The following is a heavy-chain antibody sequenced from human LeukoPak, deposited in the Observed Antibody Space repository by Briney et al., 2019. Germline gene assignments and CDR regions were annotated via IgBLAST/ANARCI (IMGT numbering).Heavy chain of an antibody. J-gene: IGHJ4*02. Sequence: SVKVTCKASGGTFSSYAISWVRQAPGQGLEWMGGIIPIFGTANYAQKFQGRVTITADESTSTAYMELSSLRSEDTAVYYCARGGRVRGVIITAYYFDYWGQGTLVTVSS. V-gene: IGHV1-69*13. CDR1: GGTFSSYA. D-gene: IGHD3-10*01. CDR3: ARGGRVRGVIITAYYFDY. CDR2: IIPIFGTA.